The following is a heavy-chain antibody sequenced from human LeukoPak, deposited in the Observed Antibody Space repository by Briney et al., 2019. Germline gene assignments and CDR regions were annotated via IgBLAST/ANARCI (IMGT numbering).Heavy chain of an antibody. CDR3: AKDPFPSIGWSYYLDY. Sequence: PGGSLRLSCAASGFTFSYYWMTWVRQAPGKGLEWVANIKQDGSEKYYVDSVKGRFTISRDNAKSSLYLQMNSLGAEDTAVYYCAKDPFPSIGWSYYLDYWGQGTLVTVSS. V-gene: IGHV3-7*01. CDR1: GFTFSYYW. J-gene: IGHJ4*02. D-gene: IGHD6-13*01. CDR2: IKQDGSEK.